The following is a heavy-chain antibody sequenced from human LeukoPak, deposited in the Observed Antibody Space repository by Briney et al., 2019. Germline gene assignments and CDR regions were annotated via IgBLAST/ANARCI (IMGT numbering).Heavy chain of an antibody. V-gene: IGHV1-46*01. Sequence: ASVKVSCKASGYTFSDYYLHWVRQAPGQGLEWMGIINPRGGRTTYAQKFQGRVTMTGDTSTSTFYMELSSLKSEDTAVYYCARVIWSGYYDAFDIWGQGTMVTVSS. CDR1: GYTFSDYY. D-gene: IGHD3-3*01. CDR3: ARVIWSGYYDAFDI. J-gene: IGHJ3*02. CDR2: INPRGGRT.